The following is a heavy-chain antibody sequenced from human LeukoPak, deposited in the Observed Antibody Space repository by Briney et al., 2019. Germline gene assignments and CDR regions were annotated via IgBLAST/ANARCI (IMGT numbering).Heavy chain of an antibody. CDR2: ISAYNGNT. Sequence: ASVKVSCKASGYTFTSYGISWVQQAPGQGLEWMGWISAYNGNTNYAQKLQGRVTMTTDTSTSTAYMELRSLRSDDTAVYYCARDKIRFLEWLLNWFDPWGQGTLVTVSS. CDR1: GYTFTSYG. J-gene: IGHJ5*02. V-gene: IGHV1-18*01. D-gene: IGHD3-3*01. CDR3: ARDKIRFLEWLLNWFDP.